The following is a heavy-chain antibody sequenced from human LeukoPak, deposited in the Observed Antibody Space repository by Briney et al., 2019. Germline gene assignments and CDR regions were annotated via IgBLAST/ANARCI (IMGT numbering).Heavy chain of an antibody. CDR2: ISSSSSYI. CDR3: ARVTLTSANFDY. Sequence: GGSLRLSCAASGFTFSSYSMNWVRQAPGKGLEWVSSISSSSSYIYYADSVKGRFTISRDNAKNSLYLQMNSLRAEDTAMYYCARVTLTSANFDYWGQGTLVTVSS. V-gene: IGHV3-21*04. J-gene: IGHJ4*02. CDR1: GFTFSSYS.